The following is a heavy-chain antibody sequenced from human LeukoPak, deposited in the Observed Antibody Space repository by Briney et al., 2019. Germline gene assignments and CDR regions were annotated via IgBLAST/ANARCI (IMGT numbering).Heavy chain of an antibody. J-gene: IGHJ4*02. Sequence: PSETLSLTCTVSGGSISSGDYYWSWIRQPPGKGLEWIGYIYYSGSTYYSPSLKSRVTISVDTSKNQFSLKLSSVTAADTAVYYCARAVRPRYFDYWGQGTLVTVSS. CDR2: IYYSGST. D-gene: IGHD1-14*01. CDR1: GGSISSGDYY. V-gene: IGHV4-30-4*01. CDR3: ARAVRPRYFDY.